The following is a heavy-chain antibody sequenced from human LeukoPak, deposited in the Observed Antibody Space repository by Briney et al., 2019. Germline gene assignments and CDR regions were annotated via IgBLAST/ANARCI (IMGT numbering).Heavy chain of an antibody. V-gene: IGHV4-39*07. CDR2: IDYSGST. CDR3: ARGDFNYYYYYMDV. D-gene: IGHD3-3*01. CDR1: GDSISSGSFY. J-gene: IGHJ6*03. Sequence: PSETLSLTCIVSGDSISSGSFYWGWIRQPPGQGLEWIGSIDYSGSTNYNPSLKSRVTISVDTSKNQFSLKLSSVTAADTAVYYCARGDFNYYYYYMDVWGKGTTVTVSS.